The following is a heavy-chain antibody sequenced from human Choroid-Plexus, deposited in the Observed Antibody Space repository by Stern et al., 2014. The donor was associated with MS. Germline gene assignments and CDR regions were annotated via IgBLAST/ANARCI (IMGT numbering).Heavy chain of an antibody. V-gene: IGHV3-30*18. D-gene: IGHD2/OR15-2a*01. CDR3: AKDRQYLTYFFDH. Sequence: VQLVESGGGVVQPGRPLRFSCVAYGFTFGSCAMHWVRQAPGKGLEWVAGVSYDGSNKYYADSVKGRFTISRDNSQNTLYMQMSSLRPEDTAVYYCAKDRQYLTYFFDHWGQGSLVTVSS. CDR1: GFTFGSCA. CDR2: VSYDGSNK. J-gene: IGHJ5*02.